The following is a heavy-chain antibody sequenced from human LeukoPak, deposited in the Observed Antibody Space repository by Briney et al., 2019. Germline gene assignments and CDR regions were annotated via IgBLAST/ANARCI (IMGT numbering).Heavy chain of an antibody. J-gene: IGHJ6*03. CDR3: ARFRAAAGTYYYYMDV. Sequence: ASVKVSCKASGYTFTSYGISWVRQAPGQGLEWMGWISAYNGNTNYAQKLQGRVTMTTDTSTSTAYMELRSLRSDDTAMYYCARFRAAAGTYYYYMDVWGKGTTVTVSS. D-gene: IGHD6-13*01. V-gene: IGHV1-18*01. CDR2: ISAYNGNT. CDR1: GYTFTSYG.